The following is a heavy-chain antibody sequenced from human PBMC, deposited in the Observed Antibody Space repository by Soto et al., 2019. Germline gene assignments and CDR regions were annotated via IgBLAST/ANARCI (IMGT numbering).Heavy chain of an antibody. CDR3: ARGGHVVVVTAAFGY. CDR2: INPSGGHT. V-gene: IGHV1-46*03. J-gene: IGHJ4*02. D-gene: IGHD2-21*02. Sequence: ASVKVSCKASGNTFSNYYIHWVRQAPGQGLEWMGTINPSGGHTTYAQNFLGRVTMTRGTACSTLYMELTSLRSEDTAVYYCARGGHVVVVTAAFGYCGQGTVVTLSS. CDR1: GNTFSNYY.